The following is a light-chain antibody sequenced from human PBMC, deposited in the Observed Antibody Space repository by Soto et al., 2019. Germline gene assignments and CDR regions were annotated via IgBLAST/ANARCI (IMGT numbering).Light chain of an antibody. J-gene: IGKJ1*01. Sequence: VVVQCKGAVLVAPRISTKISCRASQSVSSNLAWYQQKPGQAPRLLIYGASTRATGIPARFSGSGSGTEFTLTISILQSEAFAVYYCQQYNNGPSWTCGEGTKVDIK. CDR2: GAS. CDR3: QQYNNGPSWT. CDR1: QSVSSN. V-gene: IGKV3-15*01.